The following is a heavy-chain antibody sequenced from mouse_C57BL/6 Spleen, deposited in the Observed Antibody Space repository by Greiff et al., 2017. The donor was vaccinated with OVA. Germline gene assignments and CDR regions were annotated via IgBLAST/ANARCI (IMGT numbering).Heavy chain of an antibody. CDR1: GYTFTSYW. V-gene: IGHV1-64*01. CDR3: ARGCDYDEGYYAMDY. Sequence: VQLQQPGAELVKPGASVKLSCKASGYTFTSYWMHWVKQRPGQGLEWIGMIHPNSGSTNYNEKFKSKATLTVDKSSSTAYMQLSSLTSEDSAVYYCARGCDYDEGYYAMDYWGQGTSVTVSS. J-gene: IGHJ4*01. D-gene: IGHD2-4*01. CDR2: IHPNSGST.